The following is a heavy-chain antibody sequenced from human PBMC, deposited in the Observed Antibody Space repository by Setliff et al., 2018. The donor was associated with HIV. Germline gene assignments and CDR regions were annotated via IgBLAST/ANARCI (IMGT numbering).Heavy chain of an antibody. CDR2: INRDNGGI. CDR3: ARSGWTNYVVSPPSAMDV. CDR1: GYSFTAYQ. V-gene: IGHV1-2*06. Sequence: VASVKVSCKTFGYSFTAYQMHWLRQAPGQGLEWMGRINRDNGGIDYAQKFQGRVTVTRDTSINTAYMELSSLRYDDTAIYYCARSGWTNYVVSPPSAMDVWGQGTTVTVSS. J-gene: IGHJ6*02. D-gene: IGHD3-16*01.